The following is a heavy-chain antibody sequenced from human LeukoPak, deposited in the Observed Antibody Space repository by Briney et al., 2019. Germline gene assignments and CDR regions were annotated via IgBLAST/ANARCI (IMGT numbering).Heavy chain of an antibody. Sequence: ASVKVSCKASGYTFTSYYMHWVRQAPGQGLEWMGIINPSGGSTSYAQKFQGRITMTRDTSTSTVYMELSSLRSEDTAVYYCARDLRGYSYYYGMDVWGQGTTVTVSS. D-gene: IGHD5-12*01. CDR3: ARDLRGYSYYYGMDV. CDR2: INPSGGST. J-gene: IGHJ6*02. CDR1: GYTFTSYY. V-gene: IGHV1-46*01.